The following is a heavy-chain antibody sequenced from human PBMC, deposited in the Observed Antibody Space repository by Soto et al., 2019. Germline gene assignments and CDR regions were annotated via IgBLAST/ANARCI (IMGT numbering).Heavy chain of an antibody. J-gene: IGHJ4*02. CDR2: IIPIFGTA. CDR1: GGTFSSYA. Sequence: QVQLVQSGAEVKKPGSSVKVSCKASGGTFSSYAISWVRQAPGQGLEWMGGIIPIFGTANYAQKFQGRVTITADESTSTAYMEVSSLRSEDTAVYYCASTGYSSSWSAGAFDYWGQGTLVTVSS. D-gene: IGHD6-13*01. V-gene: IGHV1-69*01. CDR3: ASTGYSSSWSAGAFDY.